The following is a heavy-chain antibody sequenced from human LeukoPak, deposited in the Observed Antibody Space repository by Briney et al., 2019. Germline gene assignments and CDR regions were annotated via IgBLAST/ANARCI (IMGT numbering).Heavy chain of an antibody. D-gene: IGHD1-26*01. CDR2: ISYDGSNK. J-gene: IGHJ4*02. V-gene: IGHV3-30*01. CDR1: GFTFSTYA. CDR3: ARDPLYDSGTYPDY. Sequence: GGSLRLSCAASGFTFSTYAMHWVRQAPGKGLEWVAVISYDGSNKYYADSVKGRFTISRDNSKNTLYLQMNSLRAEDTAVYFCARDPLYDSGTYPDYWGQGTLVTVSS.